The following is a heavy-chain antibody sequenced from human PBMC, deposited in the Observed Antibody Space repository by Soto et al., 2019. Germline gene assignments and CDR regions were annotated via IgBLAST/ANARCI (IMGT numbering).Heavy chain of an antibody. J-gene: IGHJ3*02. D-gene: IGHD1-7*01. CDR3: ARGGNWNYVGAFDI. CDR2: VRAYTGET. V-gene: IGHV1-18*04. Sequence: QVQLVQSGPEVKKPGASVKLSCKASGYIFTSYTVTWVRQAPGQGLEWMGWVRAYTGETQYAQRFHGTVTMTTNTSTSTAYMEMRSLKSDDTAVYYCARGGNWNYVGAFDIWGQGTMVTVSS. CDR1: GYIFTSYT.